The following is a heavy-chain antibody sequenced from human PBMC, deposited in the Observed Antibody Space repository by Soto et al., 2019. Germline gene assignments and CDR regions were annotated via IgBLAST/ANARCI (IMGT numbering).Heavy chain of an antibody. J-gene: IGHJ4*02. V-gene: IGHV3-23*01. D-gene: IGHD1-1*01. CDR1: GFIFSNYA. CDR3: AKGPFRNYFDY. CDR2: ISVRGDST. Sequence: GSLRLSCAASGFIFSNYAMFWVRQAPGKGLEWVSGISVRGDSTYYADSVKGRFIISRDDSKNTLYLQMNSLRAEDTAVYYCAKGPFRNYFDYWGQGTLVTVSS.